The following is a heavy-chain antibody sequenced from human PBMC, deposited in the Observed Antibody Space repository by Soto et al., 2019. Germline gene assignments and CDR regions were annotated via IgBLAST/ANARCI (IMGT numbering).Heavy chain of an antibody. CDR3: ARGLVVAEREHYDILTDYWVSTSNAFDI. CDR1: GFTFSSYW. D-gene: IGHD3-9*01. Sequence: GGSLRLSCAASGFTFSSYWMHWVRQAPGKGLVWVSRINSDGSSTSYADSVKGRFTISRDNAKNTLYLQMNSLRAEDTAVYYCARGLVVAEREHYDILTDYWVSTSNAFDIWGQGTMVT. V-gene: IGHV3-74*01. J-gene: IGHJ3*02. CDR2: INSDGSST.